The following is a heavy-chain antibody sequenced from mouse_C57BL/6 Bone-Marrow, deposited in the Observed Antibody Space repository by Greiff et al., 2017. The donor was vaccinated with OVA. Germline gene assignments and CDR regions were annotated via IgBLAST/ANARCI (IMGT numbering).Heavy chain of an antibody. D-gene: IGHD1-2*01. Sequence: QVQLQQSGPELVKPGASVKISCKASGYAFSSSWMNWVKQRPGKGLEWIGRIYPGDGDTNYNGKFKGKGTMTADKSSSTVYLQLSSLTSEDSSVYFCGRLLRHWFAYWGQGTLVTGSA. CDR2: IYPGDGDT. J-gene: IGHJ3*01. CDR1: GYAFSSSW. V-gene: IGHV1-82*01. CDR3: GRLLRHWFAY.